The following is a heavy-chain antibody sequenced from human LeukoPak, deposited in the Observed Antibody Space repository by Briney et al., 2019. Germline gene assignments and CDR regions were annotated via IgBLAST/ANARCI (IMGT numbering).Heavy chain of an antibody. V-gene: IGHV4-39*07. CDR2: INHSGST. CDR1: GDSISSNSYF. Sequence: KTSETLSLTCTVSGDSISSNSYFWGWIRQPPGKGLEWIGEINHSGSTNYNPSLKSRVTISVDTSKNQFSLKLSSVTAADTAVYYCARGRDGGSCNNWFDPWGQGTLVTVSS. J-gene: IGHJ5*02. D-gene: IGHD2-15*01. CDR3: ARGRDGGSCNNWFDP.